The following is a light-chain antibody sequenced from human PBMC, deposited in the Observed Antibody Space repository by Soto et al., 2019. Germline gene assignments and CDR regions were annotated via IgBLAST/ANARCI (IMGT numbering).Light chain of an antibody. CDR3: QQYNPYSWT. Sequence: DIQMTQSPSTLSASVGDRFTITCRASQSISIWLAWYQQKPGKAPKLLIYDASSLESGVPSRFSGSGSGTEFTLTISSLQPEDFATYYCQQYNPYSWTFGQGTKVDIK. V-gene: IGKV1-5*01. J-gene: IGKJ1*01. CDR1: QSISIW. CDR2: DAS.